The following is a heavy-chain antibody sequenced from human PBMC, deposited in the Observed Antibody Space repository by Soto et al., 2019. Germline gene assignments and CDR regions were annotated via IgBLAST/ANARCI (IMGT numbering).Heavy chain of an antibody. CDR2: IEHSGSS. J-gene: IGHJ6*03. Sequence: QVQLQESGPGLVKPSQTLSLTCTVSGGFISSGDYYWNWIRQLPGKGLEWIGYIEHSGSSFYNPSLKGRIALALDTSKNQFSLKLKSVSSADTAVYYCAREVVPATVDFYYYYIDFWSKGTTVTVSS. D-gene: IGHD2-2*01. CDR3: AREVVPATVDFYYYYIDF. CDR1: GGFISSGDYY. V-gene: IGHV4-31*03.